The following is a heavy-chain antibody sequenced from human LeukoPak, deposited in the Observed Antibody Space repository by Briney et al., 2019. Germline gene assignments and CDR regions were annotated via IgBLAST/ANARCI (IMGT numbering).Heavy chain of an antibody. J-gene: IGHJ4*02. Sequence: GESLKISCKSSGYTFTNYWIGWVRQMPGKGLEWMGMIYPGDSDTRYSPSFQGQVTISADKSISTACLQWSSLKASDTAMYYCARRGSSAYYYVFDYWGQGALVTVSS. CDR1: GYTFTNYW. CDR3: ARRGSSAYYYVFDY. V-gene: IGHV5-51*01. D-gene: IGHD3-22*01. CDR2: IYPGDSDT.